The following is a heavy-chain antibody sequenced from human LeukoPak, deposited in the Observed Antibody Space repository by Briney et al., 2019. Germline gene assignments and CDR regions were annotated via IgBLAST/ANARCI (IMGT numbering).Heavy chain of an antibody. D-gene: IGHD3-3*01. CDR3: ARQGGYDFWSGYYENWFDP. J-gene: IGHJ5*02. V-gene: IGHV1-46*01. Sequence: GASVKVSCKASGYTFTSYYMHWVRQAPGQGLEWMGIINPSGGSTSYAQKFQGRVTMTRDTSISTAYMELSRLRSDDTAVYYCARQGGYDFWSGYYENWFDPWGQGTLVTVSS. CDR2: INPSGGST. CDR1: GYTFTSYY.